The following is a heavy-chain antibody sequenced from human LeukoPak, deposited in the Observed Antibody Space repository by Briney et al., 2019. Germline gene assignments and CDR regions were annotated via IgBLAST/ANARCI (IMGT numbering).Heavy chain of an antibody. CDR3: ARDPTYYYDSSGYPLYYFDY. J-gene: IGHJ4*02. CDR2: INPSSGST. Sequence: ASGKVSCKASGYTFTSYYMHCVRQAPGQGLEWMGIINPSSGSTSYAQKFQGRVTMTKDTSTSTVYMELSSLSSEDTAVYYCARDPTYYYDSSGYPLYYFDYWGQGTLVTVSS. CDR1: GYTFTSYY. V-gene: IGHV1-46*03. D-gene: IGHD3-22*01.